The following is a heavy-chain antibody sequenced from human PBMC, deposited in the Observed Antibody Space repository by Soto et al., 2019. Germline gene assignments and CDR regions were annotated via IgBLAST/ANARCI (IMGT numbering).Heavy chain of an antibody. D-gene: IGHD3-10*01. CDR2: IYHSGST. Sequence: QLQLQESGSGLVKPSQTLSLTCAVSGGSISSGGYFWSWIRQPPGKGPEYIGHIYHSGSTYYNPSLKSRVTISVDRSKNQFSLKLSSVTAADTAVYYCARGESGSYSLDAFDIWGQGTRVTVSS. J-gene: IGHJ3*02. V-gene: IGHV4-30-2*01. CDR3: ARGESGSYSLDAFDI. CDR1: GGSISSGGYF.